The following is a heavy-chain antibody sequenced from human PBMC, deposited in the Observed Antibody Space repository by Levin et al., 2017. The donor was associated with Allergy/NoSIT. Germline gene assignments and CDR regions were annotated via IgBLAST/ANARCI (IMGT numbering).Heavy chain of an antibody. V-gene: IGHV3-33*01. J-gene: IGHJ5*02. Sequence: GGSLRLSCAASGFTFSAYGFHWVRQAPGKGLEWVAVIWYDGSYKYYGDSVRGRFTISRDDSKNTLYLQMDSLRAEDTAVYYCARDGSVGRPIDPWGQGTLVTVSS. CDR3: ARDGSVGRPIDP. D-gene: IGHD3-10*01. CDR1: GFTFSAYG. CDR2: IWYDGSYK.